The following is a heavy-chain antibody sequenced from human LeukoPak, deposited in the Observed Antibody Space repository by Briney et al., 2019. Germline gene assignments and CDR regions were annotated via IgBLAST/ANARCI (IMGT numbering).Heavy chain of an antibody. J-gene: IGHJ4*02. CDR1: GFTFSSYA. Sequence: GGSLRLSCAASGFTFSSYAMHWVRQAPGKGLEWVAVISYDGSNKYYADSVKGRFTISRDNSKNTLYLQMNSLRAEDTAVYYCARDVSGPGYWGQGTLVTVSS. V-gene: IGHV3-30*04. D-gene: IGHD6-25*01. CDR3: ARDVSGPGY. CDR2: ISYDGSNK.